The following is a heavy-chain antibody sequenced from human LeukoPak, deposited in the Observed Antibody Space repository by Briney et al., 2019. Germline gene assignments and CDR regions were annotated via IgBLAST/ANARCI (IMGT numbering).Heavy chain of an antibody. D-gene: IGHD3-16*01. CDR3: ARGWGYFDY. CDR1: GGSISSYY. V-gene: IGHV4-59*01. J-gene: IGHJ4*02. CDR2: IYYSGST. Sequence: NPSETLSLTCTVSGGSISSYYWSWIRQPPGKGLEWIGYIYYSGSTNYNPSLKSRVTISVDTSKNQFSLKLSSVTAADTAVYYCARGWGYFDYWGQGTLVTVSS.